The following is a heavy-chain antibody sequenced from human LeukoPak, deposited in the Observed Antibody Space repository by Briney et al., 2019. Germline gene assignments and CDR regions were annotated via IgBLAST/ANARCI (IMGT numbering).Heavy chain of an antibody. D-gene: IGHD6-13*01. Sequence: SETLSLTCTVSGGSISNRNYYWGWIRQPPGKGLEWIGSIYYSENTYYNLSLKSRVTISIDMSKNQFSLRVSSVTAADTAVYYCARPSRPATGRINWFDPWGQGTLVTVSS. CDR3: ARPSRPATGRINWFDP. CDR1: GGSISNRNYY. J-gene: IGHJ5*02. V-gene: IGHV4-39*01. CDR2: IYYSENT.